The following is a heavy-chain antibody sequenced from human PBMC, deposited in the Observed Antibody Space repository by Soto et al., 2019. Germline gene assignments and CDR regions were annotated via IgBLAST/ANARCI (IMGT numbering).Heavy chain of an antibody. J-gene: IGHJ3*02. Sequence: QVQLVQSGAEVKKPGSSVKVSCKASGGTFSSYTISWVRQAPGQGLEWMGRIIPILGIANYAQKFQGRVTITADKSTSTADMELSSLRSEDTAVYYCARGRVWDYYDSSGYYYKDDAFDIWGQGTMVTVSS. V-gene: IGHV1-69*02. CDR1: GGTFSSYT. CDR3: ARGRVWDYYDSSGYYYKDDAFDI. D-gene: IGHD3-22*01. CDR2: IIPILGIA.